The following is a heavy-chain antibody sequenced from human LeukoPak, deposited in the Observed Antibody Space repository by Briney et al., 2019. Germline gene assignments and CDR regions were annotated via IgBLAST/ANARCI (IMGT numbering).Heavy chain of an antibody. CDR2: ISGSGGST. CDR1: GFTFSSYA. V-gene: IGHV3-23*01. D-gene: IGHD3-22*01. J-gene: IGHJ4*02. Sequence: PGGSLRLSCAASGFTFSSYAMSWVRQAPGKGLEWVSAISGSGGSTYYADSVKGRFTISRDNSKNTLYLQMNSLRAEDTAVYYCAKVPSKYYYDSSGYYYASPYFDYWGQGTLVTVSS. CDR3: AKVPSKYYYDSSGYYYASPYFDY.